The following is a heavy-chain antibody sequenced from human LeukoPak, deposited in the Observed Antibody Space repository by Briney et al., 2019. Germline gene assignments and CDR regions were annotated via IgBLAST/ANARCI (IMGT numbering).Heavy chain of an antibody. CDR1: GASVSGSPYY. CDR2: IYSSGST. Sequence: PSETLSLTCTVSGASVSGSPYYWGWIRQPPGKGLEWIGSIYSSGSTYYNPSLKSRVTISVDTSKNQFSLKLSSVTAADTAVYYCARLITGTTGAFDYWGQGTLVTVSS. J-gene: IGHJ4*02. V-gene: IGHV4-39*07. CDR3: ARLITGTTGAFDY. D-gene: IGHD1-20*01.